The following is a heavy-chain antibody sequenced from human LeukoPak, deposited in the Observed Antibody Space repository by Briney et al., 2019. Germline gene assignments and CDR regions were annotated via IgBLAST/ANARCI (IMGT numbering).Heavy chain of an antibody. J-gene: IGHJ6*03. CDR1: GYSFTSYW. Sequence: GESLKISCKGSGYSFTSYWSGWVRQMPGKGLEWMGIIYPGDSDTRYSPSFQGQVTISADKSISTAYLQWSSLKASDTAMYYCARHSYYYGSGSYYAYYYYYMDVWGKGTTVTVS. CDR3: ARHSYYYGSGSYYAYYYYYMDV. D-gene: IGHD3-10*01. V-gene: IGHV5-51*01. CDR2: IYPGDSDT.